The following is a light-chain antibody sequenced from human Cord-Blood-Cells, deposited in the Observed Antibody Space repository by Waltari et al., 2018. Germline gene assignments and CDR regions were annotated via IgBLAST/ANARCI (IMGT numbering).Light chain of an antibody. Sequence: DIQMTQSPSSLSASVGDRVTITCQASQSISSYLNWYQQKPGKAPKLLIYAASSLQSGVPSRFSGSGSGTDFTLTISSLQPEDFATYDCQQSYSTPRTFGQGTKLEIK. V-gene: IGKV1-39*01. CDR2: AAS. CDR3: QQSYSTPRT. J-gene: IGKJ2*01. CDR1: QSISSY.